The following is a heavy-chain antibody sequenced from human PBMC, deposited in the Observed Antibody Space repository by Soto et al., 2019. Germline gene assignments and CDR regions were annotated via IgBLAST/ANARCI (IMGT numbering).Heavy chain of an antibody. Sequence: SETLSLTCTVSGGSISSYYWSWIRQPPGKGLEWIGYIYYSGSTNYNPSLKSRVTISVDTSKNQFSLKLSSVTAADTAVYYCASRAYYYDSSGYSQDDYWGQGTLVTVSS. V-gene: IGHV4-59*01. CDR1: GGSISSYY. J-gene: IGHJ4*02. CDR2: IYYSGST. D-gene: IGHD3-22*01. CDR3: ASRAYYYDSSGYSQDDY.